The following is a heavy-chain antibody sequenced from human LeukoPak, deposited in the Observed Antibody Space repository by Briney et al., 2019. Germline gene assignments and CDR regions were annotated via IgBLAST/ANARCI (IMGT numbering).Heavy chain of an antibody. V-gene: IGHV3-23*01. Sequence: PGGSLRLSCAASGFTFSSYAMSWARQAPGKGLEWVSAISGSGGSTYYADSVKGRFTISRDNSKNTLYLQMNSLRAEDTAVYYCAKDLWSGGGDCLDYWGQGTLVTVSS. CDR3: AKDLWSGGGDCLDY. J-gene: IGHJ4*02. CDR2: ISGSGGST. D-gene: IGHD2-21*02. CDR1: GFTFSSYA.